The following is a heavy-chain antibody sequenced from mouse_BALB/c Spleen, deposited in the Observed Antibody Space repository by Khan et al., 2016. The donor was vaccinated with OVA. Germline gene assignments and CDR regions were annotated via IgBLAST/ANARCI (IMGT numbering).Heavy chain of an antibody. D-gene: IGHD1-1*01. J-gene: IGHJ2*01. Sequence: EVKLLESGPGLVKPSQSLSLTCTVTGYSITSDYAWNWIRQFPGNKLEWMGYISYSGRTSYNPSLKSRISITRDTSKNQFFRQLNSVTTEDTATYYCARSVTITTVVATDFDYWGQGTTLTVSS. V-gene: IGHV3-2*02. CDR3: ARSVTITTVVATDFDY. CDR2: ISYSGRT. CDR1: GYSITSDYA.